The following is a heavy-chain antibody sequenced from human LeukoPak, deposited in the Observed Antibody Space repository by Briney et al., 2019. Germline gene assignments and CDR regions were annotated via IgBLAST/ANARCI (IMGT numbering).Heavy chain of an antibody. J-gene: IGHJ4*02. CDR3: AKDREGVVVVAALFDY. D-gene: IGHD2-15*01. CDR1: GFTFNSFG. Sequence: GGSLRLPCAASGFTFNSFGMHWVRQAPGKGLEWVAVISYDGSNKYYADSVKGRFTISRDNSKNTLYLQMNSLRAEDTAVYYCAKDREGVVVVAALFDYWGQGTLVTVSS. V-gene: IGHV3-30*18. CDR2: ISYDGSNK.